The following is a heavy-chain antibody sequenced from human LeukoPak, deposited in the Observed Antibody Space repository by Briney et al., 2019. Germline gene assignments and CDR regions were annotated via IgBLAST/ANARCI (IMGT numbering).Heavy chain of an antibody. CDR1: GFTFSGYG. V-gene: IGHV3-30*18. CDR2: ISYDGSNK. CDR3: AKDDGYSSSYMDV. J-gene: IGHJ6*03. Sequence: PGGSQRLSCAASGFTFSGYGMHWVRQAPGKGLEWVAVISYDGSNKYYADSVKGRFTISRDNSKNTLYLQMNSLRAEDTAVYYCAKDDGYSSSYMDVWGKGTTVTVSS. D-gene: IGHD6-13*01.